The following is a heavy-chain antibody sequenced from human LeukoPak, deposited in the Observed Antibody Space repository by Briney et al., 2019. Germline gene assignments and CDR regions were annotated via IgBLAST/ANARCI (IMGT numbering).Heavy chain of an antibody. CDR1: GFTFSSYA. V-gene: IGHV3-48*03. Sequence: GGSLRLSCAASGFTFSSYAMHWVRQAPGKGLEWVSYISNSGSTIYYADSVKGRFTISRDNAKNSLYLQMNSLRAEDTAVYYCARVGVGATEYYFDYWGQGTLVTVSS. J-gene: IGHJ4*02. CDR2: ISNSGSTI. CDR3: ARVGVGATEYYFDY. D-gene: IGHD1-26*01.